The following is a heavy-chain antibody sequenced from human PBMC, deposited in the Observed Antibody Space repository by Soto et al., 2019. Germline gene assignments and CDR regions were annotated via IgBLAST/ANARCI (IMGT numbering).Heavy chain of an antibody. J-gene: IGHJ4*02. D-gene: IGHD5-12*01. CDR3: ARGRSGYGHFDY. CDR1: GLTVSSNY. CDR2: IYSGGST. Sequence: EVQLVESGGGLVQPGGSLRLSCAASGLTVSSNYMSWVRQAPGKGLEWVSVIYSGGSTYYADSVKGRFTISRDNSKNTLSLQMYSLRAEDTAVYYCARGRSGYGHFDYWGQGPLVTVSS. V-gene: IGHV3-66*01.